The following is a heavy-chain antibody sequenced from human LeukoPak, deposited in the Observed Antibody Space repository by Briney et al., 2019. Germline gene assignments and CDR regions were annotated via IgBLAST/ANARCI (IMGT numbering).Heavy chain of an antibody. CDR2: IYYSGST. CDR1: GGSISSSSYY. J-gene: IGHJ4*02. CDR3: ARNGYYSADY. Sequence: KPSETLSLTCTVSGGSISSSSYYWGWIRQPPGKGLEWIGSIYYSGSTYYNPSLKSRVTISMDKSKNQFSLTLTSVTAADTAVYFCARNGYYSADYWGQGTLVIVSS. V-gene: IGHV4-39*07. D-gene: IGHD4-17*01.